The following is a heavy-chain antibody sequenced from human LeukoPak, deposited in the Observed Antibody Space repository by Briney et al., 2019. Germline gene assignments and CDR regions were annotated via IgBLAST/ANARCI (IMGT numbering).Heavy chain of an antibody. CDR3: ARPALLWFGEAGHFDY. V-gene: IGHV3-30*03. CDR1: GFTFSTYG. D-gene: IGHD3-10*01. J-gene: IGHJ4*02. CDR2: ISYDGSYK. Sequence: GGSLRLSCAAAGFTFSTYGMHWVRQAPGKGLEWVAVISYDGSYKYYEDSVKGRFTISRGNSKNTLYLQMNSLRAEDTAVYYCARPALLWFGEAGHFDYWGQGTLVTVSS.